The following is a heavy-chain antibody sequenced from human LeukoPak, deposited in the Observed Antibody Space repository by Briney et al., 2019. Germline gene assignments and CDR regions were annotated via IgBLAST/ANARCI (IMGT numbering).Heavy chain of an antibody. D-gene: IGHD3-10*01. CDR2: RYYRGSI. CDR1: SGSTTGYY. CDR3: ARVRLGVGDAFVI. Sequence: PSETLSLTCTLPSGSTTGYYWSWIRQPPGTGREWIGYRYYRGSITYSPCLESRLYILSDTSNNQFSLKLTDVTPADTAVYCCARVRLGVGDAFVIGGQGTMVTVS. V-gene: IGHV4-59*13. J-gene: IGHJ3*02.